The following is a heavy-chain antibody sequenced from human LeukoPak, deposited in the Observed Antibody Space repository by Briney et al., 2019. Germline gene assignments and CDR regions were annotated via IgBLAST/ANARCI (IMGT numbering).Heavy chain of an antibody. Sequence: PSGGSLRLSCVASGFTFSTYAMSWVRQAPGKGLEWVSAVGGANSITYYTDSVKGRFTVSRDNFKNTVYLQMNSLRAEDTAVYYCARDVCSGGSCYSFDYWGQGTLVTVSS. CDR3: ARDVCSGGSCYSFDY. D-gene: IGHD2-15*01. CDR2: VGGANSIT. V-gene: IGHV3-23*01. J-gene: IGHJ4*02. CDR1: GFTFSTYA.